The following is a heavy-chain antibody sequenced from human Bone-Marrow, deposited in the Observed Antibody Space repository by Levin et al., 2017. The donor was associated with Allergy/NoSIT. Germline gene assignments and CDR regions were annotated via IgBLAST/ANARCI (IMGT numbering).Heavy chain of an antibody. V-gene: IGHV3-48*01. Sequence: SCAASGFIFSSYNMNWVRQAPGKGPEWISYISSGGDVIYYTNSVRGRFTISRDNAKNSLYLQMNSLRAEDTGVYYCARDGRYYHDSSKNCFDPWGQGTLVTVSS. J-gene: IGHJ5*02. CDR2: ISSGGDVI. CDR1: GFIFSSYN. CDR3: ARDGRYYHDSSKNCFDP. D-gene: IGHD3-22*01.